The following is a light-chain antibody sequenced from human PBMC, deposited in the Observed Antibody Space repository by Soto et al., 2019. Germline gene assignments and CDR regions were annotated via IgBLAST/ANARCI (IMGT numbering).Light chain of an antibody. CDR3: QHCNSNLEA. J-gene: IGKJ1*01. V-gene: IGKV1-5*03. CDR1: QTISSR. Sequence: QITQSPSTLSGSVGDKVTITCRASQTISSRLAWYQQKPGKAPKLLIFKASTLKSGVPSRFSGSGSGTEFTLTISSLQPDDFATYYCQHCNSNLEAFGQGTKVDIK. CDR2: KAS.